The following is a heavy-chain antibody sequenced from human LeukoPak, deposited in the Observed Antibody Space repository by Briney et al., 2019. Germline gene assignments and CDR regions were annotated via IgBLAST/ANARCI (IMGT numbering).Heavy chain of an antibody. J-gene: IGHJ6*04. CDR1: GGTFSSYA. V-gene: IGHV1-69*06. Sequence: SVKVSCKASGGTFSSYAISWVRQAPGQGLEWMGGIIPIFGTANYAQKFQGRVTITADKSTSTACMELSSLRSEDTAVYYCARGRAYCSGGSCYSGKYYYGMDVWGKGTTVTVSS. CDR3: ARGRAYCSGGSCYSGKYYYGMDV. CDR2: IIPIFGTA. D-gene: IGHD2-15*01.